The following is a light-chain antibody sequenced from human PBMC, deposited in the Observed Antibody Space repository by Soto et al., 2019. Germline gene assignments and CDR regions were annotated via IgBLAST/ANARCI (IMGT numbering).Light chain of an antibody. V-gene: IGLV2-23*02. J-gene: IGLJ2*01. CDR2: EVS. Sequence: QSALTQPASVSGSPGHSITISCTGTSSDVGSYNLVSWYQQHPGKAPKLMIYEVSKRPSGVSNRFSGSKSGNTASLTISGLQAEDEADYYCCSYAGSSTLVFGGGTQLTVL. CDR1: SSDVGSYNL. CDR3: CSYAGSSTLV.